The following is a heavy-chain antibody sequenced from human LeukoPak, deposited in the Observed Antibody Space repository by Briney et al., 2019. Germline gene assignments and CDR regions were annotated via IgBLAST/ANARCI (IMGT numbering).Heavy chain of an antibody. CDR2: IGTGGNT. J-gene: IGHJ4*02. V-gene: IGHV3-23*01. CDR3: ATRTGSMSYYFDY. D-gene: IGHD1-1*01. CDR1: GFTITSYP. Sequence: QPGGSLRLSCGASGFTITSYPMSWVRQARGKGLEWVSVIGTGGNTNYADSVKGRFTISRDNSKNTLYLQMNSLRAEDTALYYCATRTGSMSYYFDYWGQGTLVTVSS.